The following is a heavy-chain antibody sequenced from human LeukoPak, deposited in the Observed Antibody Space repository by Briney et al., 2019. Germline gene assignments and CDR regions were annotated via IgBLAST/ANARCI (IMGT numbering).Heavy chain of an antibody. J-gene: IGHJ4*02. Sequence: PGGSLRLSCAASGFTFSSYAMHWVRQAPGKGLEWVAVISYDGSNKYYADSVKGRFTISRDNSENTLYLQMNSLRAEDTAVYYCAREGIQLWLEYYFDYWGQGTLVTVSS. CDR2: ISYDGSNK. D-gene: IGHD5-18*01. CDR1: GFTFSSYA. V-gene: IGHV3-30-3*01. CDR3: AREGIQLWLEYYFDY.